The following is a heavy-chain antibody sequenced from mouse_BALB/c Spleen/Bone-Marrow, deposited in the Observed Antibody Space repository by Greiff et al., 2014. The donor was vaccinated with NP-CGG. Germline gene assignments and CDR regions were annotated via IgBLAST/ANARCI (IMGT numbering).Heavy chain of an antibody. J-gene: IGHJ4*01. CDR3: ARDTMDY. CDR1: GYTFTSYY. CDR2: IYPGNVNT. V-gene: IGHV1S56*01. Sequence: QVQLQQSGPELVKPGASVRISCKASGYTFTSYYIHWVKQRPGQGLEWIGWIYPGNVNTKYNEKFKGKVTLTADKSSSTAYMQLSSLTSEDSAVYFCARDTMDYWGQGTSVTVSS.